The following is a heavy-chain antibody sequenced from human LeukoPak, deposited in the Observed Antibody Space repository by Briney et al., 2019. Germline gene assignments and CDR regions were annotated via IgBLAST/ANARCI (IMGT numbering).Heavy chain of an antibody. Sequence: SVKVSCKASGGTFSSYAISWVRQAPGQGLEWMGRIIPIFGIANYAQEFQGRVTITADKSTSTAYMELSSLRSEDTAVYYCARDGSITIFGVVTQHGMDVWGQGTTVTVSS. CDR1: GGTFSSYA. J-gene: IGHJ6*02. D-gene: IGHD3-3*01. V-gene: IGHV1-69*04. CDR3: ARDGSITIFGVVTQHGMDV. CDR2: IIPIFGIA.